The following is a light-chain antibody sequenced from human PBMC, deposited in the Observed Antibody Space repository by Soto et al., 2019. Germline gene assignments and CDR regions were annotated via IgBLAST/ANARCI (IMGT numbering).Light chain of an antibody. CDR1: QTIIRY. CDR3: QQTYSTLFT. J-gene: IGKJ3*01. CDR2: AAS. Sequence: DIQMTQSPSSLSASVGDIVTITCRASQTIIRYLNWYQQKPGRAPNLLIYAASSLQSGVPSRFSGSGVGTEFTRTISSLQPEDFATYQCQQTYSTLFTFGPGTKVEIK. V-gene: IGKV1-39*01.